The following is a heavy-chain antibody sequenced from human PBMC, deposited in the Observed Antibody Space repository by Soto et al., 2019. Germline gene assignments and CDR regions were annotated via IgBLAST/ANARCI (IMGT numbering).Heavy chain of an antibody. CDR1: GYTFTIYA. J-gene: IGHJ4*02. V-gene: IGHV1-18*01. CDR2: INPSDGNR. D-gene: IGHD3-22*01. CDR3: ARDRLRGYDSSGFYS. Sequence: EASVKVSCTASGYTFTIYAMHWVRQAPGQGLEWMGWINPSDGNRNFAQKFEDRVTMTTATSTNTVFLELRSLKSDDTAIYYCARDRLRGYDSSGFYSWGQGTMVTVSS.